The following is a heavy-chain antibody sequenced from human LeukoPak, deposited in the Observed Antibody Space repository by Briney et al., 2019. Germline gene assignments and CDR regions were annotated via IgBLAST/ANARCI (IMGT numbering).Heavy chain of an antibody. D-gene: IGHD1-26*01. J-gene: IGHJ6*02. CDR2: IYPGNPET. Sequence: GESLKISCKGSGYSFTSHWIAWVRQMPGKGLEWMGIIYPGNPETRYSPSFQGQVTMSADKPIRTAYLQWSSLKASDTAIYYCARGVVGANDYFYGMGVWGQGTTVTVSS. V-gene: IGHV5-51*04. CDR3: ARGVVGANDYFYGMGV. CDR1: GYSFTSHW.